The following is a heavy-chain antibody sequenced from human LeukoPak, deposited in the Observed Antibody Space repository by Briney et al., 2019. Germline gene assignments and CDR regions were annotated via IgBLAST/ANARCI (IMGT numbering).Heavy chain of an antibody. CDR1: GGSISSGSYY. CDR2: IYTSGST. V-gene: IGHV4-61*02. D-gene: IGHD6-13*01. J-gene: IGHJ4*02. CDR3: ACGYSSSWYDYFDY. Sequence: SETLSLTCTVSGGSISSGSYYWSWIRQPAGKGLEWIGRIYTSGSTNYNPSLKSRVTISVDTSKNQFSPKLSSVTAADTAVYYCACGYSSSWYDYFDYWGQGTLVTVSS.